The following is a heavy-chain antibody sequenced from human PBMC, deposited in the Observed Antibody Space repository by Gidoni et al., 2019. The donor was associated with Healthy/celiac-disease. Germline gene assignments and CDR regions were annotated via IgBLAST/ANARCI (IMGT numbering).Heavy chain of an antibody. CDR2: IWYDGSNK. J-gene: IGHJ6*02. D-gene: IGHD3-3*01. CDR3: AREGDITIFGVVIPGYYYYGMDV. CDR1: EFTFSSSG. Sequence: QVQLVESGGGVVQPGRSLSLSCAASEFTFSSSGMPWGRQGPGKGLEWVAVIWYDGSNKYYADSVKGRFTISRDNSKNTLYLQMNSLRAEDTAVYYCAREGDITIFGVVIPGYYYYGMDVWGQGTTVTVSS. V-gene: IGHV3-33*01.